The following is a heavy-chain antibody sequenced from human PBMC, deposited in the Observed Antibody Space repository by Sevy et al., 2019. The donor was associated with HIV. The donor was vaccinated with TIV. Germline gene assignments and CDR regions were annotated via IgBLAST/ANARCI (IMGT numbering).Heavy chain of an antibody. V-gene: IGHV4-34*01. D-gene: IGHD2-2*01. Sequence: SDTLSLTCAVYGGSFSGYYWNWIRQPPGKGLEWIGEINHSGSTNYNPSLKSRVTISVDTSKNQFSLKLSSVTAADTAVYYCARGSISVVVPAAKYDYWGQGTLVTVSS. J-gene: IGHJ4*02. CDR3: ARGSISVVVPAAKYDY. CDR1: GGSFSGYY. CDR2: INHSGST.